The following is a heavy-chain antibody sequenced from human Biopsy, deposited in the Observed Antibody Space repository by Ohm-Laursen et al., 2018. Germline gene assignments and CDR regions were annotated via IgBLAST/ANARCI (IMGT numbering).Heavy chain of an antibody. D-gene: IGHD3-3*01. Sequence: SDTLSLTCNVSGDSISIYYWSWIRQPPGKGLEWIGNFYYSGSTNYNPSLKSRITMSLDRSKGQVSLRMNSVTAADTAVYYCARARIKTSGVLIPETYYFDSWGQGTLVTVSS. CDR1: GDSISIYY. CDR3: ARARIKTSGVLIPETYYFDS. J-gene: IGHJ4*02. V-gene: IGHV4-59*07. CDR2: FYYSGST.